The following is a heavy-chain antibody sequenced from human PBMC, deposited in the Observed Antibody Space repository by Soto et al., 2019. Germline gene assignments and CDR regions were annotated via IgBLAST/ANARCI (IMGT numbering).Heavy chain of an antibody. V-gene: IGHV4-31*03. CDR2: ISHSGST. J-gene: IGHJ4*02. Sequence: QVQLQESGPGLVKPSQTLSLTCTVSGGSISSAAYYWSWIRQHPGKGLEWIGYISHSGSTYYNPSLKSGVIISVDTSKNQFSRSLTSVTAADTAVYYCAREYTYGSNFFDCWGQGALVTVSS. CDR1: GGSISSAAYY. CDR3: AREYTYGSNFFDC. D-gene: IGHD5-18*01.